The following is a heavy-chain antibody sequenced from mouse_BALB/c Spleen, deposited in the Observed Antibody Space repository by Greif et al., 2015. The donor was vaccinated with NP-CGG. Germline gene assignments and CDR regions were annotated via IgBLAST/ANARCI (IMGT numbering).Heavy chain of an antibody. CDR3: ASGNYYYFDY. V-gene: IGHV14-3*02. CDR1: GFNIKDTY. Sequence: EVKLQESGAELVKPGASVKLSCTASGFNIKDTYMHWVKQRPEQGLEWIGRIDPANGNTKYDSKFQGKATITADTSSNTAYLQLSSLTSEDTAVYYCASGNYYYFDYWGQGTTLTVSS. CDR2: IDPANGNT. J-gene: IGHJ2*01. D-gene: IGHD2-1*01.